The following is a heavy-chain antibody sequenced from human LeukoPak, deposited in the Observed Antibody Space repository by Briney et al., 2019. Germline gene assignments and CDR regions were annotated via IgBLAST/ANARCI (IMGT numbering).Heavy chain of an antibody. Sequence: ASVKVSCKASGYTFTSYDINWVRQATGQGLEWMGYMNPNSGNTGYAQKFQARVTITWDTSVSTAYMKLSSLRSEDTAVYYCAREGFDYWGQGTLVTVSS. CDR2: MNPNSGNT. CDR3: AREGFDY. J-gene: IGHJ4*02. V-gene: IGHV1-8*03. CDR1: GYTFTSYD.